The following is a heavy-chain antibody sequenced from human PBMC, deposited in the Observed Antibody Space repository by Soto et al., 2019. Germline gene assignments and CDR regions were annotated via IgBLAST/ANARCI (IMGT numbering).Heavy chain of an antibody. CDR1: GFTFSSYS. Sequence: EVQLVESGGGLVQPGGSLRLSCAASGFTFSSYSMNWVRQAPGKGLEWVSYISSSSSTIYYADSVKGRFTISRDNAKNSLYLQMNGLRDEDTAVYYCARDPGYSSSWTDYYYGMDVWGQGTTVTVSS. CDR2: ISSSSSTI. D-gene: IGHD6-13*01. J-gene: IGHJ6*02. V-gene: IGHV3-48*02. CDR3: ARDPGYSSSWTDYYYGMDV.